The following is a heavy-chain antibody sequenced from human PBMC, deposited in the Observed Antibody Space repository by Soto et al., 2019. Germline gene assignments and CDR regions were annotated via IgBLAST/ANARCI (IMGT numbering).Heavy chain of an antibody. J-gene: IGHJ6*02. Sequence: QVQLVQSGAEVKKPGASVKVSCKASGYTFTSYGISWVRQAPGQGLEWMGWISAYNGNTNYAQKLQGRVTMTTDTSTSTAYRGLRSLRSDDTAVYYCARAYMVEWYSGAGGGMDVWGQGTTVTVSS. CDR2: ISAYNGNT. CDR3: ARAYMVEWYSGAGGGMDV. CDR1: GYTFTSYG. V-gene: IGHV1-18*01. D-gene: IGHD2-15*01.